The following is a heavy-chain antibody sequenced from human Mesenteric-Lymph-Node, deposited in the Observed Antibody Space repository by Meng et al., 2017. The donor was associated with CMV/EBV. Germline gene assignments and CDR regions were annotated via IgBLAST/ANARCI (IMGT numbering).Heavy chain of an antibody. CDR1: GYTFIGYD. V-gene: IGHV1-2*06. Sequence: NVTCKASGYTFIGYDIHWIRLAPGQGLEWMGRINPKNGDTNYSHKFQGRVTMTTNTSITTALLQPSSLSSDDTAVYYCARQDWLLTYWGQGALVTVSS. CDR2: INPKNGDT. CDR3: ARQDWLLTY. J-gene: IGHJ4*02. D-gene: IGHD3-9*01.